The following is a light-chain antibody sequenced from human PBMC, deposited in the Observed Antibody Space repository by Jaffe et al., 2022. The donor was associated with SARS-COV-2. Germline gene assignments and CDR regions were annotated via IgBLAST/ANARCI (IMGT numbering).Light chain of an antibody. Sequence: DIHLTQSPSSLSASVGDRVNITCRASQTINSYLNWYQQKPGKAPKLVIYDASKLQVGVPSRFSGSRSGTEFSLTINTLQREDFATYFCQQSHATPRTFGQGTKVEIK. CDR1: QTINSY. CDR3: QQSHATPRT. V-gene: IGKV1-39*01. J-gene: IGKJ1*01. CDR2: DAS.